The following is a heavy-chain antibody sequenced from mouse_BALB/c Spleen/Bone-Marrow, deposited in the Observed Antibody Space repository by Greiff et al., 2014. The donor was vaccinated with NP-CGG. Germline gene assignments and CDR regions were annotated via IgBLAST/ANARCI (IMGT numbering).Heavy chain of an antibody. Sequence: QVQLQQPGPELVKPGASVKISCKASGYAFSSSWMNWVKQRPGQGLEWIGRIYPGDGDTNYNGKFKGKATLTADKSSSTAHMQLSSLTSVDSAVYFCARSDGYRTMDYWGQGTSVTVSS. CDR1: GYAFSSSW. J-gene: IGHJ4*01. V-gene: IGHV1-82*01. CDR3: ARSDGYRTMDY. D-gene: IGHD2-3*01. CDR2: IYPGDGDT.